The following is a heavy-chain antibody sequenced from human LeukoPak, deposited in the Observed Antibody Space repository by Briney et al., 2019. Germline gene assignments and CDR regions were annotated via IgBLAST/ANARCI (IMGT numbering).Heavy chain of an antibody. CDR1: GGSFSGYY. D-gene: IGHD6-19*01. CDR2: INHSGST. V-gene: IGHV4-34*01. J-gene: IGHJ6*02. CDR3: ARDHPAVAAFYYCGMDV. Sequence: SETLSLTCAVYGGSFSGYYWSWIRQPPGKGLEWIGEINHSGSTNYNPSLKSRVTISVDTSKNQFSLKLSSVTAADTAVYYCARDHPAVAAFYYCGMDVWGQGTTVTVSS.